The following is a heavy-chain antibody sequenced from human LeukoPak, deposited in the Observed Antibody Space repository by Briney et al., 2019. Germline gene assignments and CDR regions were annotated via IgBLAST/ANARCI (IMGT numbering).Heavy chain of an antibody. Sequence: ASVKVSCKASGYTFTSHYMHWVRQAPGQGLEWMGVINPTGDTTRYAQKFQGRVTMTRDMSTSTDYMELSSLRSEDTAVYYCARGRVVGYYDSSGPRYYMDVWGKGTTVTISS. CDR2: INPTGDTT. D-gene: IGHD3-22*01. J-gene: IGHJ6*03. V-gene: IGHV1-46*01. CDR1: GYTFTSHY. CDR3: ARGRVVGYYDSSGPRYYMDV.